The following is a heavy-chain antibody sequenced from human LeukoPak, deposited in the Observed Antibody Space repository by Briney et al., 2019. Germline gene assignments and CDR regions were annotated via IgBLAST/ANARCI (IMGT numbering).Heavy chain of an antibody. CDR3: AKDQGSYGMDV. J-gene: IGHJ6*02. Sequence: PGGSLRLSCAASGFTFSSYAMNWVRQAPGKGLQWVSALSGSGAKTYYADSVKGRLTISRDNSKNTLYLQMNRLRAEDTAVYYCAKDQGSYGMDVWGQGTTVTVSS. V-gene: IGHV3-23*01. CDR2: LSGSGAKT. CDR1: GFTFSSYA.